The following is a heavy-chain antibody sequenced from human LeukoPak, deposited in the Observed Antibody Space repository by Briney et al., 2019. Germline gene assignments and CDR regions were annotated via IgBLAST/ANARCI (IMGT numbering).Heavy chain of an antibody. CDR2: IYYSGST. D-gene: IGHD1-1*01. CDR3: ARGAENWNHFDY. V-gene: IGHV4-39*07. CDR1: GGSIGSSSYY. J-gene: IGHJ4*02. Sequence: SETLSLTCTVSGGSIGSSSYYWGWIRQPPGKGLEWIGSIYYSGSTYYNPSLKSRVTISVDTSKNQFSLKLSSVTAADTAVYYCARGAENWNHFDYWGQGTLVTVSS.